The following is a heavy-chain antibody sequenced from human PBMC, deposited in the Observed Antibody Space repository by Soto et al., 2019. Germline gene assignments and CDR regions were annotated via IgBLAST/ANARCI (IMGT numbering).Heavy chain of an antibody. CDR2: LYSGGST. V-gene: IGHV3-66*01. CDR1: GITVSSRF. D-gene: IGHD5-18*01. CDR3: AKDLQVTDYYYYFMDV. J-gene: IGHJ6*02. Sequence: WGSLRLSCAASGITVSSRFMSWVRQPPGKGLEWVSFLYSGGSTYNADSVKGRFSISRDNSKNTLYLQMNSLRAEDTAVYYCAKDLQVTDYYYYFMDVWGQGTTVTVPS.